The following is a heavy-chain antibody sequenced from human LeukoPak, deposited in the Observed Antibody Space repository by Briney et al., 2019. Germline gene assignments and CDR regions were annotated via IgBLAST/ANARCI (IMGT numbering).Heavy chain of an antibody. V-gene: IGHV1-2*02. D-gene: IGHD3-22*01. J-gene: IGHJ4*02. CDR1: GYTFTGYY. Sequence: GASVKVSCKASGYTFTGYYMHWVRQAPGQGLEWMGWINPNSGGTNYAQKFQGRVTMTRDTSISTAYMELSRLRSDDTAVYYCARGDEMIVVVIGGGYFDYWGQGTLVTVSS. CDR2: INPNSGGT. CDR3: ARGDEMIVVVIGGGYFDY.